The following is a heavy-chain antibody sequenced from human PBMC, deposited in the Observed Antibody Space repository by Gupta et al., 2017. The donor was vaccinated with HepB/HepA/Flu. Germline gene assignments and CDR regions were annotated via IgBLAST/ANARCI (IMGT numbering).Heavy chain of an antibody. CDR1: GYTFTGYY. D-gene: IGHD3-10*01. V-gene: IGHV1-2*04. Sequence: QVQLVQSGAEVKKPGASVKVSCKASGYTFTGYYMHWVRQAPGQGLEWMGWINPNSGGTNEAKKFKGWVTMTRDTAISTAYMEMSRLRSDDTAVYYGARAAGLSGYYGSGSPDGDRYYYYGMDVGGQGTTVTVSS. J-gene: IGHJ6*02. CDR3: ARAAGLSGYYGSGSPDGDRYYYYGMDV. CDR2: INPNSGGT.